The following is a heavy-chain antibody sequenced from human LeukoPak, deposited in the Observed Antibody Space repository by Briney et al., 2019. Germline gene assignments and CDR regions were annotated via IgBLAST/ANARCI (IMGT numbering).Heavy chain of an antibody. J-gene: IGHJ4*02. CDR3: ARDWRYSSGLSVDY. Sequence: GGSLRLSCAASGFTFSSYNMNWVRQAPGKGLEWVSYISSSSSTIYYADSVKGRFTISRDNAKNSLYLQMNSLRAEDTAVYYCARDWRYSSGLSVDYWGQGTLVTVSS. V-gene: IGHV3-48*01. D-gene: IGHD6-19*01. CDR2: ISSSSSTI. CDR1: GFTFSSYN.